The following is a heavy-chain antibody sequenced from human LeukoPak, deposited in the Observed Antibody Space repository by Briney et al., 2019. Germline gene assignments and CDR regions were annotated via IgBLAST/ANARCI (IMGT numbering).Heavy chain of an antibody. V-gene: IGHV1-69*13. Sequence: GASVKVSCKASGGTFSNYDINWVRQAPGQGLEWMGGIIPIFGTANYAQKFQGRVTITADESTSTAYMELSSLRSEDTAVYYCARTMAGDYWGQGTLVTVSS. CDR2: IIPIFGTA. CDR3: ARTMAGDY. D-gene: IGHD6-19*01. J-gene: IGHJ4*02. CDR1: GGTFSNYD.